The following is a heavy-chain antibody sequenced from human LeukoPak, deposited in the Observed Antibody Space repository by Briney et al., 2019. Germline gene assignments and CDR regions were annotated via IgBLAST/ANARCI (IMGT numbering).Heavy chain of an antibody. J-gene: IGHJ4*02. CDR3: ASQDVDIVARGYYFDY. D-gene: IGHD5-12*01. CDR1: GGTFSSYA. CDR2: IIPIFGTA. Sequence: ASVKVSCKASGGTFSSYAISWVRQAPGQGLEWMGGIIPIFGTANNAQKFQGRVTITADKSTSTAYMELSSLRSEDTAVYYCASQDVDIVARGYYFDYWGQGTLVTVSS. V-gene: IGHV1-69*06.